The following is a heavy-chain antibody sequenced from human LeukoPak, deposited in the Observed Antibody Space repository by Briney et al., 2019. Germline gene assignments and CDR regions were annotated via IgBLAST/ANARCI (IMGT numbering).Heavy chain of an antibody. CDR3: ARDDSYGLDN. D-gene: IGHD5-18*01. Sequence: ASVKVSCKASGYTFTSYGISWVGQAPGQGREWRGWMSDYNGNKNNAQKVQGRGTITKDTTKSTAYMELRSLRSDDTAVYYCARDDSYGLDNWGQGTLVTVSS. CDR1: GYTFTSYG. J-gene: IGHJ4*02. V-gene: IGHV1-18*01. CDR2: MSDYNGNK.